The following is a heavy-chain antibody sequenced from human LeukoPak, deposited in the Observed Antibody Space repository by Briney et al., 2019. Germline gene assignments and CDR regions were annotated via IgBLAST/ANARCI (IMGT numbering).Heavy chain of an antibody. V-gene: IGHV3-48*03. CDR3: ARVLLLNRAFDI. Sequence: GGSPRLSCAASGFTFSSYEMNWVRQAPGEGLEWVSYISSSGSTIYYADSVKGRFTISRDNAKNSLYLQMNSLRAEDTAVYYCARVLLLNRAFDIWGQGTMVTVSS. D-gene: IGHD1-26*01. CDR1: GFTFSSYE. J-gene: IGHJ3*02. CDR2: ISSSGSTI.